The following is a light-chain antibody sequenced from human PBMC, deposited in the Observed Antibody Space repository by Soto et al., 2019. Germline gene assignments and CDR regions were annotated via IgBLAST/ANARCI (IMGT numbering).Light chain of an antibody. Sequence: EIVLTQSPGTLSLSPGERATLSCRASQSVSNSLAWYQQKTGQAPRLLISGASSRATGIPDRFSGSGSGTDFNLTISRLEPEDFALYYCQQYGSSPITFGQGTRLEIK. CDR3: QQYGSSPIT. CDR1: QSVSNS. V-gene: IGKV3-20*01. CDR2: GAS. J-gene: IGKJ5*01.